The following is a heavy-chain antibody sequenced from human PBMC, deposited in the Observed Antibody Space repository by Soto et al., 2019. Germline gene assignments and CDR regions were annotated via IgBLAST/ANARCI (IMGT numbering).Heavy chain of an antibody. J-gene: IGHJ6*02. CDR3: ARRAYSNPIYYYYYYGMDV. D-gene: IGHD4-4*01. CDR1: GYTFTSYG. Sequence: ASVKVSCKASGYTFTSYGISWVRQAPGQGLEWMGWISAYNGNTDYAQKLQGRVTMTTDTSTSTAYMELRSLRSDDTAVYYCARRAYSNPIYYYYYYGMDVWGQGTTVTVSS. V-gene: IGHV1-18*01. CDR2: ISAYNGNT.